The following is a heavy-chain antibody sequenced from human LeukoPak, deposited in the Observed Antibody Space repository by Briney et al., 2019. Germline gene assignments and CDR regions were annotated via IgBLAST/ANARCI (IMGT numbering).Heavy chain of an antibody. V-gene: IGHV1-8*02. CDR1: GYTFTGYY. J-gene: IGHJ2*01. D-gene: IGHD4-17*01. Sequence: ASVKVSCKASGYTFTGYYMHWVRQATGQGLEWMGWMNPNSGNTGYAQKFQGRVTMTRNTSISTAYMELSSLRSEDTAVYYCARGGHYGDWYFDLWGRGTLVTISS. CDR3: ARGGHYGDWYFDL. CDR2: MNPNSGNT.